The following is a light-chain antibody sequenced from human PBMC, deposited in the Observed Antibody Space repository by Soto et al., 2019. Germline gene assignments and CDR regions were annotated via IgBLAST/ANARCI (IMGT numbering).Light chain of an antibody. V-gene: IGKV1-5*03. CDR1: QSIDSW. CDR2: KAS. Sequence: DIQMTQSPSTLSASVGDRVTITCRASQSIDSWLAWYQQKPGKAPNLLIYKASTLESGVPSRFSGSGSGTQFTLTISSLQPDDFATYYCQQFGSSPLTFGGGTKVEIK. J-gene: IGKJ4*01. CDR3: QQFGSSPLT.